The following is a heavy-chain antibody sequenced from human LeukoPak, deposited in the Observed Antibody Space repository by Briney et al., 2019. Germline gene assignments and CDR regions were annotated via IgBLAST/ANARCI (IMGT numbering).Heavy chain of an antibody. CDR2: IYYSGST. D-gene: IGHD3-16*02. CDR1: GGSISSSSYY. V-gene: IGHV4-39*01. J-gene: IGHJ4*02. Sequence: SETLSLTCTVSGGSISSSSYYWGWIRQPPGKGLEWIGSIYYSGSTYYNPSLKSRVTISVDTSKNQFSLKLSSVTAADTAVYYRARWYDYVWGSYRSDYWGQGTLVTVSS. CDR3: ARWYDYVWGSYRSDY.